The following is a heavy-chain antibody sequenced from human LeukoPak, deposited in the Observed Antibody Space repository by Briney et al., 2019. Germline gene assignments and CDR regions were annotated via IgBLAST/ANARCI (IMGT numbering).Heavy chain of an antibody. D-gene: IGHD2-2*01. CDR3: AKSGGPVKMGYCSSTSCHAGDY. J-gene: IGHJ4*02. CDR2: ISASGANT. V-gene: IGHV3-23*01. CDR1: GFTFSSNI. Sequence: GGSLRLSCAASGFTFSSNIMSWVRQAPGKGLEWVSTISASGANTYYADSVKGRFTLSRDNSKNTLYLQMNSLRAEDTAVYYCAKSGGPVKMGYCSSTSCHAGDYWGQGTLVTVSS.